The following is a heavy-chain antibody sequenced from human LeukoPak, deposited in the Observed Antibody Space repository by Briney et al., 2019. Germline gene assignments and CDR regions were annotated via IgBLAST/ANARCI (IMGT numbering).Heavy chain of an antibody. CDR3: ARGPLYSSSSSYYGMDV. Sequence: GASVKVSCKASGYTFTNYDINWVRQATGQGLEWMGWMNPNSGNTGYAQKFQGRVTMTRNTSISTAYMELSSLRSEDTAVYYCARGPLYSSSSSYYGMDVWGQGTTVTVSS. V-gene: IGHV1-8*01. CDR1: GYTFTNYD. CDR2: MNPNSGNT. D-gene: IGHD6-13*01. J-gene: IGHJ6*02.